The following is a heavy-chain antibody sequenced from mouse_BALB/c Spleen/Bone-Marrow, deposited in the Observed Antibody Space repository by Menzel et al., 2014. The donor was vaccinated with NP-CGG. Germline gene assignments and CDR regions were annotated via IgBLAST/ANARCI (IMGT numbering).Heavy chain of an antibody. CDR3: AREGIYYGNTWFAY. J-gene: IGHJ3*01. D-gene: IGHD2-1*01. V-gene: IGHV1-7*01. CDR1: GYTFTTYW. CDR2: INPSTGYT. Sequence: QVHVKQSGAKLAKPGASVKMSCKTSGYTFTTYWIHWVKQRPGQGLEWIGYINPSTGYTEYNQKFKDKATLTADKSSSTAYMQLSSLTSEEFAVYYCAREGIYYGNTWFAYWGQGTLVTVSA.